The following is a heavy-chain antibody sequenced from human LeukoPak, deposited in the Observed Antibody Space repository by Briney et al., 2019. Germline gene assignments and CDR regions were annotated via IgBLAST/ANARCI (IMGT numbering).Heavy chain of an antibody. Sequence: AGGSLRLSCAASGFTFSSYSMNWVRQAPGKGLEWVSPISSSSSYIYYADSVKGGFTISRDNAKNSLYLQMNSLRAEDTAVYYCARGSRGGSSTADDYWGQGTLVTVSS. CDR3: ARGSRGGSSTADDY. CDR2: ISSSSSYI. V-gene: IGHV3-21*01. J-gene: IGHJ4*02. D-gene: IGHD6-6*01. CDR1: GFTFSSYS.